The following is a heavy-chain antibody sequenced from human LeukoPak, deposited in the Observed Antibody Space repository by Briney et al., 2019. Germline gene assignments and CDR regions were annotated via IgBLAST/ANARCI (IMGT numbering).Heavy chain of an antibody. Sequence: RGSLRLSCAASGFTFSSYAMSWVRQAPGKGLEWVSAISGSGGSTYYADSVKGRFTISRDNSKNTLYLQMNSLRAEDTAVYYCAKEPSGLYSSGWYEKLVYFDYWGQGTLVTVSS. CDR1: GFTFSSYA. CDR3: AKEPSGLYSSGWYEKLVYFDY. J-gene: IGHJ4*02. CDR2: ISGSGGST. V-gene: IGHV3-23*01. D-gene: IGHD6-19*01.